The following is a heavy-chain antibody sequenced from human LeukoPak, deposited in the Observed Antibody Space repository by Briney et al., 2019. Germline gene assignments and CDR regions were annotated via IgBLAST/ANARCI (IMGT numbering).Heavy chain of an antibody. CDR1: GFTFSSYA. V-gene: IGHV3-23*01. CDR2: ISGSGGST. Sequence: PGGSLRLSCAASGFTFSSYAMSWVRQAPGKGLEWVSAISGSGGSTYYADSVKGRFTISRDNSKNTLYLQMNSLRAEDTAVYYCAKQYYYDRSGSDFDYWGQGTLVTVSS. CDR3: AKQYYYDRSGSDFDY. D-gene: IGHD3-22*01. J-gene: IGHJ4*02.